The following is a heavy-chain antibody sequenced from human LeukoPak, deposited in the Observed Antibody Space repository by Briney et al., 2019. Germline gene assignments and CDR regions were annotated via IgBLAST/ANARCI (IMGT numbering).Heavy chain of an antibody. J-gene: IGHJ4*02. D-gene: IGHD2-15*01. CDR2: IKQDGSEK. CDR3: ARDPSCSGGSCRDGYFDH. CDR1: GFTFSSYW. Sequence: GWSLRLSCAASGFTFSSYWMTWVRQTPGKGLEWVANIKQDGSEKYYVDSVKGRFTISRDNAKNSLYLHMNSLRAEDTAVYYCARDPSCSGGSCRDGYFDHWGQGILVTVSS. V-gene: IGHV3-7*01.